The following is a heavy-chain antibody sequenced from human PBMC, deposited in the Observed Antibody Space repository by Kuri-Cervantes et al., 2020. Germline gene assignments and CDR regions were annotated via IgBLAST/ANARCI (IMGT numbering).Heavy chain of an antibody. J-gene: IGHJ4*02. CDR2: ISGSGGST. D-gene: IGHD6-13*01. V-gene: IGHV3-23*01. Sequence: GESLKISCAASGFTFSSYAMSWVRQAPGKGLEWVSAISGSGGSTYYADSVKGRFTISRDNSKNTLYLQMNSLRAEDTAVYYCARDGKQQLVSYFDYWGQGTLVTVSS. CDR3: ARDGKQQLVSYFDY. CDR1: GFTFSSYA.